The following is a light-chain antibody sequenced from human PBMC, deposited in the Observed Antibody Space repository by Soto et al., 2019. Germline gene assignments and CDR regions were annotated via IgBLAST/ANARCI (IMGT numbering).Light chain of an antibody. V-gene: IGKV3-20*01. Sequence: EIGWTQSPGTLSLSPGDRATLSCRASQTVTSSHLAWYQQQPCQAPRLLNYGASSRATGIPDRFSGSGSGTDFTLTISRLAPEDFAVYYCQQYGNSRTFGQGTKVEIK. CDR3: QQYGNSRT. CDR2: GAS. CDR1: QTVTSSH. J-gene: IGKJ1*01.